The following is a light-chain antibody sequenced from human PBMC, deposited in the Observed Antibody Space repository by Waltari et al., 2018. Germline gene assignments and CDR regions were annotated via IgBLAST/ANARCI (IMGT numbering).Light chain of an antibody. CDR2: DAS. Sequence: EIVLTQSPATLSLSPGERAPLSCRASQSVSSYLAWYQQKPGQAPRLLIYDASNRATGIPARFSGSGSGTDFTLTISSLEPEDFAVYYCQQRSNWSGLTFGGGTKVEIK. CDR1: QSVSSY. J-gene: IGKJ4*01. CDR3: QQRSNWSGLT. V-gene: IGKV3-11*01.